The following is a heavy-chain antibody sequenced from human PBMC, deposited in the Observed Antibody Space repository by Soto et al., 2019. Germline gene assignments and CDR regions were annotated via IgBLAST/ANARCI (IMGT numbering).Heavy chain of an antibody. CDR2: ISFDGRNT. V-gene: IGHV3-30*18. CDR3: ANQSGSGGYYNVGSGGHFDS. Sequence: QVQLVESGGGVVQPGRSLRLSCAASGFTFNSYGMHWVRQAPGKGLEWVVVISFDGRNTYYADSVKGRFTISRDNSKNTLYLQMTSLSAEDTAVYYCANQSGSGGYYNVGSGGHFDSWGQGTLVTVSS. D-gene: IGHD3-10*01. J-gene: IGHJ4*02. CDR1: GFTFNSYG.